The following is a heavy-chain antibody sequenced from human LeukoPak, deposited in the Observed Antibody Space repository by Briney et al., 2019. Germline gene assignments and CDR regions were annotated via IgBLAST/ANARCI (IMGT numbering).Heavy chain of an antibody. J-gene: IGHJ4*02. Sequence: GGSLRLSCAASGFTFSSYAMSWVRQAPGKGLEWVSAISGSGGSTYYADSVKGRFTISRDNSKNTLYLQMNSLRAEDTAVYYCAKGGGSGWYWGGGYFDYWGQGTLVTVSS. CDR2: ISGSGGST. CDR3: AKGGGSGWYWGGGYFDY. V-gene: IGHV3-23*01. D-gene: IGHD6-19*01. CDR1: GFTFSSYA.